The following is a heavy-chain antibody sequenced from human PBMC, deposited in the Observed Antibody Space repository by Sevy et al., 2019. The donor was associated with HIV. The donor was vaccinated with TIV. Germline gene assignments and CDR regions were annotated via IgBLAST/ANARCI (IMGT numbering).Heavy chain of an antibody. V-gene: IGHV5-10-1*01. CDR1: GYSFTSYW. CDR2: IDLSDSYT. J-gene: IGHJ3*02. CDR3: ARVRRWLQLGFDGFDI. Sequence: GESLKISCKGSGYSFTSYWISWVRQMPGKGLEWMGRIDLSDSYTNYSPSFQGHVTISDDKSISTAYLQLSSLKASDTAMYYCARVRRWLQLGFDGFDIWGQGTMVTVSS. D-gene: IGHD5-12*01.